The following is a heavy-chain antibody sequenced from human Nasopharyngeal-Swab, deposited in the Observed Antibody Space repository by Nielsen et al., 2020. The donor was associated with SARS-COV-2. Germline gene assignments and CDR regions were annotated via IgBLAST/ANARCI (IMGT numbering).Heavy chain of an antibody. Sequence: GGSLRLSCAASGFTFSNHAMHWVRQAPGKGLEWVAVISYDGNDKYYADSAKGRFTISRDNSKNTVNLQMNSLRAEDTAVYYCARDPTDGYRGRGDSPAFDYWGQGTLVTVSS. CDR3: ARDPTDGYRGRGDSPAFDY. CDR1: GFTFSNHA. J-gene: IGHJ4*02. D-gene: IGHD5-24*01. CDR2: ISYDGNDK. V-gene: IGHV3-30*04.